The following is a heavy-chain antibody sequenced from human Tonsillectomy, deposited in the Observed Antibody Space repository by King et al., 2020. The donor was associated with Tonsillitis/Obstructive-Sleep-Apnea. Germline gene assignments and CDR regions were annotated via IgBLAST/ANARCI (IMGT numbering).Heavy chain of an antibody. D-gene: IGHD3-16*01. CDR3: TTDFVEGGVVVDY. V-gene: IGHV3-15*01. CDR2: VKSKTDGGTT. CDR1: GFTFSNAW. Sequence: VQLVESGGGLIKPGGSLRLSCAASGFTFSNAWMSWVRQAPGKGLEWVGRVKSKTDGGTTDYAALVKGRFTISREDSKDMLYLQMSSLKTEDTAVYYCTTDFVEGGVVVDYWGQGTLVTVSS. J-gene: IGHJ4*02.